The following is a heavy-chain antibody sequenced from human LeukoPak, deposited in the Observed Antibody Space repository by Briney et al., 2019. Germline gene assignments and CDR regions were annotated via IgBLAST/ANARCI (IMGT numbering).Heavy chain of an antibody. CDR2: IYPSGST. J-gene: IGHJ4*02. V-gene: IGHV4-61*02. Sequence: PSETLSLTCTGSGGSISSGSYFWSWIRQPAGKVLEWIGRIYPSGSTNYNPSLKSRVTISVDTSKNQFSLKLSSVTAADTAVYYCARDTDYDSPFFDYWGQGTLVTVSS. D-gene: IGHD3-22*01. CDR3: ARDTDYDSPFFDY. CDR1: GGSISSGSYF.